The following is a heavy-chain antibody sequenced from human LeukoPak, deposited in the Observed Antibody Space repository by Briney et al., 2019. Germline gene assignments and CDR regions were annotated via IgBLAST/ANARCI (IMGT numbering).Heavy chain of an antibody. J-gene: IGHJ4*02. CDR1: GGSFSGYY. D-gene: IGHD5-18*01. CDR3: ARARYSYGYVFDY. Sequence: SETLSLTYAVYGGSFSGYYWSWIRQPPGKGLEWIGEINHSGSTNYNPSLKSRVTISVDTSKNQFSLKLSSVTAADTAVCYCARARYSYGYVFDYWGQGTLVTVSS. V-gene: IGHV4-34*01. CDR2: INHSGST.